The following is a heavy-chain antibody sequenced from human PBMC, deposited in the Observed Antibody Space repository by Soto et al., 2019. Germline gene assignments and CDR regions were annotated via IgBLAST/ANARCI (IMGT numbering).Heavy chain of an antibody. CDR3: ARGRAQITIFRWRFDP. J-gene: IGHJ5*02. Sequence: QVQLQESGPGLVKPSQTLSLTCTVSGGSISSGDYYWSWIRQPPGKGLEWIGYIYYSGSTYYNPSRKSRVTISVDTSKNQFSLKLSSVTAADTAVYYCARGRAQITIFRWRFDPWGQGTLVTVSS. CDR2: IYYSGST. D-gene: IGHD3-9*01. CDR1: GGSISSGDYY. V-gene: IGHV4-30-4*01.